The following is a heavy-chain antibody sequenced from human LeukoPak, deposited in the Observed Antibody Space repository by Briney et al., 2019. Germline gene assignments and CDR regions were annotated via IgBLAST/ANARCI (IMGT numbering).Heavy chain of an antibody. CDR1: GFTFNNYW. V-gene: IGHV3-74*01. Sequence: GGSLRLSCVASGFTFNNYWMHWVRQAPGKGLVWVSRINTDESSTSYADSVKGRFTISRDNAKNTLYLQMNSLRAEDTAVYYCAREGYSSGRGDYWGQGTLVTVSS. D-gene: IGHD6-19*01. CDR2: INTDESST. CDR3: AREGYSSGRGDY. J-gene: IGHJ4*02.